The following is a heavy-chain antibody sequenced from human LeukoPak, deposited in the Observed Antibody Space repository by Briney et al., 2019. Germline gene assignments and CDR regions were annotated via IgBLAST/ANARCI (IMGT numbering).Heavy chain of an antibody. V-gene: IGHV4-61*02. D-gene: IGHD1-26*01. J-gene: IGHJ4*02. CDR3: ARFEVSGSYFFSDY. CDR2: IYTSGST. CDR1: GGSISSGGYY. Sequence: SQTLSLTCTVSGGSISSGGYYWSWIRQPPGKGLEWIGRIYTSGSTNYNPSLKSRVTISVDTSKNQFSLKLSSVTAADTAVYYCARFEVSGSYFFSDYWGQGTLVTVSS.